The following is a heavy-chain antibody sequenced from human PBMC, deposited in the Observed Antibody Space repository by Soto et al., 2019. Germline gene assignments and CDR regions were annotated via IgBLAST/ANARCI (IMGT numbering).Heavy chain of an antibody. CDR2: IIPILGIA. Sequence: QVQLVQSGAEVKKPGSSVKVSCKASGGTFSSYTISWVRQAPGQGLEWMGRIIPILGIANYAQKFQGRVTITADKSTSTAYMELSSLRSEDTAVYYCARVEDSNYDHYYYGMDVWGQGTTVTVSS. CDR3: ARVEDSNYDHYYYGMDV. J-gene: IGHJ6*02. V-gene: IGHV1-69*02. D-gene: IGHD4-4*01. CDR1: GGTFSSYT.